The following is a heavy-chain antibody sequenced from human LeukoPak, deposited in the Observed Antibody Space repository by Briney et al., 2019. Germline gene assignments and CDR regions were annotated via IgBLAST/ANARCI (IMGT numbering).Heavy chain of an antibody. D-gene: IGHD5-24*01. CDR3: ARERRWLQFGGNWFDP. V-gene: IGHV4-59*01. CDR1: GGSISSYY. CDR2: IYYSGST. J-gene: IGHJ5*02. Sequence: KASETLSLTCSVSGGSISSYYWSWIRQPPGKGLEWIGYIYYSGSTNYNPSLKSRVTISVDTSKNQFSLKLSSVTAADTAVYYCARERRWLQFGGNWFDPWGQGTLVTVSS.